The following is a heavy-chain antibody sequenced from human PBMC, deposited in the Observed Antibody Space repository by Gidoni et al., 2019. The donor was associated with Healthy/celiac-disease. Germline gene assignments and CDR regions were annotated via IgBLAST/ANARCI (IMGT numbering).Heavy chain of an antibody. V-gene: IGHV4-39*01. CDR1: GGSISSSSYY. D-gene: IGHD6-13*01. CDR3: ARVSPDSSSWFNWFDP. CDR2: IYYSGST. Sequence: QLQLQESGPGLVKPSETLSLTCTVSGGSISSSSYYWAWNRQPPGKGLEWIGSIYYSGSTYYNPSLKSRVTISVDTSKNQFSLKLSSVTAADTAVYYCARVSPDSSSWFNWFDPWGQGTLVTVSS. J-gene: IGHJ5*02.